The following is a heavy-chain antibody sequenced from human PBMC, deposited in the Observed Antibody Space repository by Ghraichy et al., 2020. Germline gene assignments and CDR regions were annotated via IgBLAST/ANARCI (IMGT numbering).Heavy chain of an antibody. CDR1: GYTLTSYY. CDR3: ASPRLSGSYQY. CDR2: INPSGGST. J-gene: IGHJ4*02. D-gene: IGHD1-26*01. V-gene: IGHV1-46*01. Sequence: SVKVSCKASGYTLTSYYMHWVRQAPGQGLEWMGIINPSGGSTTYAQKFQGRVTLTRDTSASTVYMELSRLRSEDTAVYYCASPRLSGSYQYWGQGTLVTVSS.